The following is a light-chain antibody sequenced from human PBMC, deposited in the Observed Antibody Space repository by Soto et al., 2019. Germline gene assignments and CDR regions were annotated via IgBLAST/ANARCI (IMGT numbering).Light chain of an antibody. CDR3: QQSYTSPWT. Sequence: DIQMTPSPSSMSASVGDRVTIXXRASQNIDDYLNWYQQKPGKAPDLXIFAASSLQGGVPSRFSGSGSGTRFTLTISSLQPEDFATYYCQQSYTSPWTFGQGTKVDIK. J-gene: IGKJ1*01. CDR2: AAS. CDR1: QNIDDY. V-gene: IGKV1-39*01.